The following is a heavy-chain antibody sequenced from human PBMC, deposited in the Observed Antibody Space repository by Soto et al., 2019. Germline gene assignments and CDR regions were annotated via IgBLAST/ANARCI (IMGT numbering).Heavy chain of an antibody. CDR3: ARDRSTSGSQRYNWFDP. CDR2: IYTSGST. V-gene: IGHV4-4*07. Sequence: SETLSLTCTVSGGSISSYYWSWIRQPAGKGLEWIGRIYTSGSTNYNPSLKSRVTMSVDTSKNQFSLKLSSVTAADTAVYYCARDRSTSGSQRYNWFDPWGQGTLVTVSS. D-gene: IGHD1-26*01. J-gene: IGHJ5*02. CDR1: GGSISSYY.